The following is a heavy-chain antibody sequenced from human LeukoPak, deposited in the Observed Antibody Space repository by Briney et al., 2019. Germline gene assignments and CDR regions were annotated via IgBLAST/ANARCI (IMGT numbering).Heavy chain of an antibody. V-gene: IGHV4-34*01. Sequence: SETLSLTCAVYGGSFSGYYWSWIRQPPGKGLEWIGEINHSGSTNYNPSLKSRVTISVDTSKNQFSLKLSSVTAANTAVYYCARRGWYYWGQGTLVTVSS. D-gene: IGHD6-19*01. CDR1: GGSFSGYY. CDR2: INHSGST. J-gene: IGHJ4*02. CDR3: ARRGWYY.